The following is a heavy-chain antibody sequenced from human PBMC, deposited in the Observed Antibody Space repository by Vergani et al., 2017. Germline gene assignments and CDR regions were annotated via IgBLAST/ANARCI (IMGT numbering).Heavy chain of an antibody. V-gene: IGHV3-7*03. J-gene: IGHJ4*02. D-gene: IGHD3-22*01. CDR3: ARDETQATYYYDSSGPTVDY. CDR2: IKQDGSEK. CDR1: GFTFSSYW. Sequence: EVQLVESGGGLVQPGGSLRLSCAASGFTFSSYWMSWVRQAPGKGLEWVANIKQDGSEKYYVDSVKGRFTISRDNAKNSLYLQMNSLRAEDTAVYYCARDETQATYYYDSSGPTVDYWGQGTLVTVSS.